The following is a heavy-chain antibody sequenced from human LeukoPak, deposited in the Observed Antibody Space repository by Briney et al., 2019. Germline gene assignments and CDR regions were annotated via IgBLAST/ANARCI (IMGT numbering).Heavy chain of an antibody. Sequence: ASVKVSCNASGYTFTSYGISWVRQAPGQGLEWMGWISAYNGNTNYAQKLQGRVTMTTDTSTSTAYMELRSLRSDDTAVYYCARLYSSGWFGGLFDYWGQGTLVTVSS. CDR2: ISAYNGNT. CDR1: GYTFTSYG. J-gene: IGHJ4*02. D-gene: IGHD6-19*01. CDR3: ARLYSSGWFGGLFDY. V-gene: IGHV1-18*01.